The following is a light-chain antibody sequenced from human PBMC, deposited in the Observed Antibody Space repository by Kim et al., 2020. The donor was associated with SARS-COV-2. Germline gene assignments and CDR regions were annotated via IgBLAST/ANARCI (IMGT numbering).Light chain of an antibody. V-gene: IGLV3-19*01. CDR2: GKN. CDR1: SLRSYY. J-gene: IGLJ3*02. Sequence: ACGQKVRNTCQGESLRSYYASWYQQKPGQAPVLVIYGKNNRPSGIPDRFSGSSSGNTASLTITGAQAEDEADYYCNSRDSSGNVWVFGGGTQLTVL. CDR3: NSRDSSGNVWV.